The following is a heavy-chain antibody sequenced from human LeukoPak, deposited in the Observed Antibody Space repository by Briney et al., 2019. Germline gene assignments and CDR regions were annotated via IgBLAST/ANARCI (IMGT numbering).Heavy chain of an antibody. CDR3: ARGPDIVVVPGAILDYYYYMDV. D-gene: IGHD2-2*02. Sequence: ASVKVSCKASGYTFTCYYMHWVRQAHGQGLEWMGWINPNSGGTNYAQKFQGRVTMTRDTSISTAYMELSRLRSDDTAVYYCARGPDIVVVPGAILDYYYYMDVWGKGTTVTVSS. V-gene: IGHV1-2*02. J-gene: IGHJ6*03. CDR2: INPNSGGT. CDR1: GYTFTCYY.